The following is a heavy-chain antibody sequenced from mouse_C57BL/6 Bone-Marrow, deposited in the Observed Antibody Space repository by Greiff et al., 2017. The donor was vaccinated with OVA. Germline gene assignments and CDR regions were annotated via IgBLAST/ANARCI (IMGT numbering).Heavy chain of an antibody. V-gene: IGHV5-17*01. J-gene: IGHJ2*01. CDR1: GFTFSDYG. CDR3: ARHLFYYGSSYFDY. Sequence: EVQRVESGGGLVKPGGSLKLSCAASGFTFSDYGMHWVRQAPEKGLEWVAYISSGSSTIYYADTVKGRFTISRDNAKNTLFLQMTSLRSEDTAMYYCARHLFYYGSSYFDYWGQGTTLTVSS. CDR2: ISSGSSTI. D-gene: IGHD1-1*01.